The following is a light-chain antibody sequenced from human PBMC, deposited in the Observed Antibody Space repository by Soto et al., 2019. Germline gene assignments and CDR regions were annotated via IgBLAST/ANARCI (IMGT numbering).Light chain of an antibody. J-gene: IGKJ4*01. CDR1: QGISSY. V-gene: IGKV1-9*01. CDR3: QQLNSYPLT. CDR2: AAS. Sequence: IQLTQSPSSLSASLGDSVTIACRASQGISSYLAWYQQKPGKAPKLLIYAASTLQSGVPSRFSGSGSGTDFTLTISSLQPEDFATYYCQQLNSYPLTFGGGTKVDIK.